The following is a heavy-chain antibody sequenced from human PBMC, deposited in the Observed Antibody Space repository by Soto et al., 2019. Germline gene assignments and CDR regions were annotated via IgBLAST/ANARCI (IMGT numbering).Heavy chain of an antibody. CDR2: IFWDDDK. Sequence: QITLKESGPTLAKPTQTLTLTCTFSGFSLTTTGVGVGWIRQPPGKALEWLALIFWDDDKRYSPSLKSSLTITKDTSINQVVLTMAHMDPVDTDTYYCAHRPLGFASRLAPWGQGSLVTVCS. CDR3: AHRPLGFASRLAP. CDR1: GFSLTTTGVG. J-gene: IGHJ5*02. D-gene: IGHD2-21*01. V-gene: IGHV2-5*02.